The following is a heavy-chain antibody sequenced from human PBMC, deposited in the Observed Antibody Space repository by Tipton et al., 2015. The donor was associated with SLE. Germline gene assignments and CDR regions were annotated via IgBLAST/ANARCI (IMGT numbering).Heavy chain of an antibody. CDR2: IYSNGAT. CDR3: ATVRLQRDGWYPWDF. CDR1: GGSIISGIYY. V-gene: IGHV4-61*02. J-gene: IGHJ4*02. D-gene: IGHD6-19*01. Sequence: TLSLTCNVSGGSIISGIYYWTWMRQPAGKGLEWIGRIYSNGATNYNPSLKSRVTISVDTSKNQFSLKLTSVTAADTAVYYCATVRLQRDGWYPWDFWGQGTLVTV.